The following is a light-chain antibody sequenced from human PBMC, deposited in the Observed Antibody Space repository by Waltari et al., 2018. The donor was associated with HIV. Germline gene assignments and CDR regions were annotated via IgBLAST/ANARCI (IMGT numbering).Light chain of an antibody. V-gene: IGKV3-15*01. J-gene: IGKJ1*01. Sequence: IVMTQSPATLSVSPGETATLSCRASQSITTNLAWYQQKPGQAPSLLIYSTSKRATVPPAMISGRECADEVTPTSSVQQAEFVAVYGWQRNECWPPAFGQGTKVDMK. CDR3: QRNECWPPA. CDR2: STS. CDR1: QSITTN.